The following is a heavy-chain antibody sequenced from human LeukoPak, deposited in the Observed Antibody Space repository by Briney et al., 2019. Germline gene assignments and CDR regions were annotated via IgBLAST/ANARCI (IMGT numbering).Heavy chain of an antibody. CDR3: ARVSGFGDY. CDR2: INHSGST. CDR1: GGSFSGYY. J-gene: IGHJ4*02. V-gene: IGHV4-34*01. D-gene: IGHD3-10*01. Sequence: SETLSLTCAVYGGSFSGYYWSWIRQPPGKGLEWTGEINHSGSTNYNPSLKSRVTISVDTSKNQFSLKLSSVTAADTAVYYCARVSGFGDYWGQGTLVTVSS.